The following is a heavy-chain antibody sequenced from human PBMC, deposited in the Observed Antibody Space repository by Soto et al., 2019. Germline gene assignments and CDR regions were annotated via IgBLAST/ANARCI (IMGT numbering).Heavy chain of an antibody. CDR1: GYTFTSYA. Sequence: WASVKVSCKASGYTFTSYAMHWVRQAPGQRLEWMGWINAGNGNTKYSQKFQGRVTITRDTSASTAYMELSSLRSEDTAVYYCAREGIYCSSTSCYHYYYYYGMDVWGQGTTVTVSS. J-gene: IGHJ6*02. CDR2: INAGNGNT. CDR3: AREGIYCSSTSCYHYYYYYGMDV. V-gene: IGHV1-3*01. D-gene: IGHD2-2*01.